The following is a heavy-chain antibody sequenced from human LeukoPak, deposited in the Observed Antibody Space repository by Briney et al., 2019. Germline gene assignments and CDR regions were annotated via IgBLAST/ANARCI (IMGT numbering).Heavy chain of an antibody. CDR1: GFTFSSYE. V-gene: IGHV3-48*03. CDR2: ISSSGSTI. CDR3: ARLVVVTATHGY. Sequence: GGSLRLSCAASGFTFSSYEMNWVRQAPGKGLEWVSYISSSGSTIYYADSVKGRFTISRDNAKNSLYLQMNGLRAEDTAVYYCARLVVVTATHGYWGQGTLVTVSS. J-gene: IGHJ4*02. D-gene: IGHD2-21*02.